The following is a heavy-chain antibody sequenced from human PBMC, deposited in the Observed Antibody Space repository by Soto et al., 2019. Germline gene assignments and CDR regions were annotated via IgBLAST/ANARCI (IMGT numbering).Heavy chain of an antibody. J-gene: IGHJ5*02. CDR3: ARVGDSSGYWLSYWFDP. D-gene: IGHD3-22*01. Sequence: ASVKVSCKASGYTFTSYGVSWVRQAPGQGLEWMGWISAYNGNTNYAQKLQGRVTMTTDTSTSTAYMELRSLRSDDTAVYYCARVGDSSGYWLSYWFDPWGQGTLVTVSS. CDR1: GYTFTSYG. CDR2: ISAYNGNT. V-gene: IGHV1-18*01.